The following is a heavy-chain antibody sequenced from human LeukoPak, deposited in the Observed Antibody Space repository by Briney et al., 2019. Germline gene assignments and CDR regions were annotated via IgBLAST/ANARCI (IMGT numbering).Heavy chain of an antibody. J-gene: IGHJ3*02. CDR3: ARDFPIVGASGAFDI. Sequence: GGSLSLSCAASGFTLSGYWIHCVCQAPGKGLEWVSGINWNGGSTGYADSVKGRFTISRDNAKNSLYLQMNSLRAEDTAVYYCARDFPIVGASGAFDIWGQGTMVTVSS. D-gene: IGHD1-26*01. V-gene: IGHV3-20*04. CDR2: INWNGGST. CDR1: GFTLSGYW.